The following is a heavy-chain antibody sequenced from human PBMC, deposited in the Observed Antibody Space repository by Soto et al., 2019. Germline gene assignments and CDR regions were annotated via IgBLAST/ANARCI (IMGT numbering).Heavy chain of an antibody. Sequence: SETLSLTCTVSGGSISSGDYYWSWIRQPPGKGLEWIGYIYYSGGTYYNPSLKSRVTISVDTSKNQFSLKLSSVTAADTAVYYCARGGVNRLYYYYYGMDVWGQGTTVTVSS. D-gene: IGHD3-16*01. V-gene: IGHV4-30-4*01. CDR2: IYYSGGT. CDR1: GGSISSGDYY. CDR3: ARGGVNRLYYYYYGMDV. J-gene: IGHJ6*02.